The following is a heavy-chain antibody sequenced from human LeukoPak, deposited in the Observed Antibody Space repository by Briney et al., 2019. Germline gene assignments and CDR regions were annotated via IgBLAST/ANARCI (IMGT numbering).Heavy chain of an antibody. CDR1: GGSISSYY. J-gene: IGHJ5*02. D-gene: IGHD3-3*01. CDR3: ARDVGVETRFDP. V-gene: IGHV4-59*01. Sequence: SGTLSLTCTVSGGSISSYYWSWVRQPPGEGLEWIGYIYYSGSTNYNPSLKSRVTISVDTSKNQFSLKLSSVTAADTAVYYCARDVGVETRFDPWGQGTLVTVSS. CDR2: IYYSGST.